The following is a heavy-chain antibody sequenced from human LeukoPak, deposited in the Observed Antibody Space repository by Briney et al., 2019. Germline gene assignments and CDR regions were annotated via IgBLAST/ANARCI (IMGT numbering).Heavy chain of an antibody. CDR1: GFIASDNY. D-gene: IGHD3-22*01. J-gene: IGHJ4*02. CDR2: IYTGGQT. Sequence: PGGSLRLSCAASGFIASDNYMIWVRQAPGKGLEWVSVIYTGGQTYYADSVKGRFIISVDISKNTLFLQMSSLRAEDTAMYYCARVYESGFDYWGQGAQVTVSS. CDR3: ARVYESGFDY. V-gene: IGHV3-53*01.